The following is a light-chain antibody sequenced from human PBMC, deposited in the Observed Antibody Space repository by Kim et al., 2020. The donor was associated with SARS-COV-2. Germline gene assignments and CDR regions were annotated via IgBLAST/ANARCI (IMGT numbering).Light chain of an antibody. J-gene: IGLJ2*01. CDR2: DII. CDR3: STYTSSTSPVV. Sequence: QQIATTCPPSSSDLVSNNYASWYQPHPGTAPHPLIYDIIKRPSGLPNRLSGAKSGKTATLLTTGLQAGDEADYYSSTYTSSTSPVVFGGGTQLTVL. V-gene: IGLV2-14*04. CDR1: SSDLVSNNY.